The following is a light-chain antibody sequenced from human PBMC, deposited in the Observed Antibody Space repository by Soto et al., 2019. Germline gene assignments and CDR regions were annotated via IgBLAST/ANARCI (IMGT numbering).Light chain of an antibody. V-gene: IGLV2-14*01. CDR2: DVN. CDR1: SSDVGGYNS. J-gene: IGLJ1*01. CDR3: SSLTTSSTYV. Sequence: QPVLSQPASVSGSPGQSITISCTGTSSDVGGYNSLSWYQQHPGKVPKLMIYDVNNRPSGVSYRFSGSKSGNTASLTISGLQAEDEADYYCSSLTTSSTYVFGSGTKLTVL.